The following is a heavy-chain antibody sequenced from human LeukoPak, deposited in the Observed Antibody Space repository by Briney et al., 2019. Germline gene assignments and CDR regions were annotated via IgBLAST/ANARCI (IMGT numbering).Heavy chain of an antibody. CDR3: AREVASTYNWFDP. CDR2: IFSGGTT. J-gene: IGHJ5*02. CDR1: GFTVSSNY. Sequence: GSLRLSCAASGFTVSSNYLSWVRQAPGKGLEWVSVIFSGGTTYYADSVKGRFTISRDNSRNTLYLQMNSLGAEDTAVYYCAREVASTYNWFDPWGQGTLVTVSS. D-gene: IGHD5/OR15-5a*01. V-gene: IGHV3-53*01.